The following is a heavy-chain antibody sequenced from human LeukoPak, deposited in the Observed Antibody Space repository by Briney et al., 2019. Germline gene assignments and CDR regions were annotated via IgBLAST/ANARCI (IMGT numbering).Heavy chain of an antibody. CDR1: GFTFTTYG. J-gene: IGHJ3*02. CDR3: ARESALRPDAFDI. V-gene: IGHV3-30*03. CDR2: IASNGGSQ. Sequence: GGSLRLSCAASGFTFTTYGLRWVRQAPGKGLEWVAAIASNGGSQYYADSVKGRFTISRDNSKNTLFLQMNSLRAEDTAVYYCARESALRPDAFDIWGQGTMVTVSS.